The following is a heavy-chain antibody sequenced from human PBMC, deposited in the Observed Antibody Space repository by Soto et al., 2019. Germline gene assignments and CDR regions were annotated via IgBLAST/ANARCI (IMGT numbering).Heavy chain of an antibody. V-gene: IGHV1-2*02. CDR2: INPNIGGT. CDR3: ARGREMATIADY. CDR1: CYILTHYC. D-gene: IGHD5-12*01. Sequence: SAKDYLKASCYILTHYCIYWGRQAPGQGLEWMGWINPNIGGTNYAQKFQGRVTVTRDTSISKAYMELSRLRSDDTAIYYCARGREMATIADYWGQGTLVTVSS. J-gene: IGHJ4*02.